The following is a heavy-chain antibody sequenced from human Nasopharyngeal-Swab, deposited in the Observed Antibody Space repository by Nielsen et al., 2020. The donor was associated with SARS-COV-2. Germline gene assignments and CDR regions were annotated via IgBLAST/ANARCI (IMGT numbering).Heavy chain of an antibody. J-gene: IGHJ3*02. D-gene: IGHD4-17*01. CDR2: ISGSGGST. CDR1: GFTFSSYA. CDR3: AKTLSDYGDYVDAFDI. V-gene: IGHV3-23*01. Sequence: GESLKISCAASGFTFSSYAMSWVRQAPGKGLEWVSAISGSGGSTYYADSVKGRFTISRDNSKNTLYLQMSSLRAEDTAVYYCAKTLSDYGDYVDAFDIWGQGTMVTVSS.